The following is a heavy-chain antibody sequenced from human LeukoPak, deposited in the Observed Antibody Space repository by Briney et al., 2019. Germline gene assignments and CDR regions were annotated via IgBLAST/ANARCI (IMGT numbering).Heavy chain of an antibody. CDR1: KFTFSNYG. CDR3: AREPSYCGGDCSYFDY. Sequence: GRSLRLSCTASKFTFSNYGMQWVRQAPGKGLEWVAVISYDGSNKYYADSVKGRFTISRDNSKNTLYLQMNSLRAEDTAVYYCAREPSYCGGDCSYFDYWGQGTLVTVSS. D-gene: IGHD2-21*02. J-gene: IGHJ4*02. CDR2: ISYDGSNK. V-gene: IGHV3-30*03.